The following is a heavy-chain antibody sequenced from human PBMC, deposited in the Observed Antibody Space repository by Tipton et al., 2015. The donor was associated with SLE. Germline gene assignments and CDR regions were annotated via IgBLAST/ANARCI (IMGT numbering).Heavy chain of an antibody. Sequence: GLVKPSDTLSLTCNVSAASMSSYHWNWVRQPAGKGLEWIGEINHSGSTNYNSSLKSRVTMSVDTSKNQFSLKLNSVTAADTAVYYCARGGGDWNWFDPWGQGTLVTVSS. CDR3: ARGGGDWNWFDP. D-gene: IGHD2-21*01. CDR2: INHSGST. J-gene: IGHJ5*02. V-gene: IGHV4-4*07. CDR1: AASMSSYH.